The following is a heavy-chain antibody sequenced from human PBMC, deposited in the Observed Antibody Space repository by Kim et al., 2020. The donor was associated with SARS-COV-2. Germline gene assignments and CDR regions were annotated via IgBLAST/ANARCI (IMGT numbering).Heavy chain of an antibody. CDR1: GFTFSNYG. V-gene: IGHV3-30*03. Sequence: GGSLRLSCVVSGFTFSNYGMHWVRQAPGKGLEWVALISYDETNEYYADSVKGRFTISRDNSKNTLYLEINSLRDEDRAVYYCAREGSSGSFPDYWGQGT. D-gene: IGHD3-10*01. J-gene: IGHJ4*02. CDR3: AREGSSGSFPDY. CDR2: ISYDETNE.